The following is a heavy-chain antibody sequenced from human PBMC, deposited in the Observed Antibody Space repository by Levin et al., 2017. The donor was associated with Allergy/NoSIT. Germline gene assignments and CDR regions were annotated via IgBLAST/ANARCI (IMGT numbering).Heavy chain of an antibody. J-gene: IGHJ5*02. V-gene: IGHV3-30*18. CDR3: SKDSHPGVGATSGGS. CDR2: ISYDGSNK. D-gene: IGHD1-26*01. Sequence: GESLKISCAASGFTFSSYGMHWVRQAPGKGLEWVAVISYDGSNKYYADSVKGRFTISRDNSKNTLYLQMNSLRAEDTAVYYCSKDSHPGVGATSGGSWGQGILVTVSS. CDR1: GFTFSSYG.